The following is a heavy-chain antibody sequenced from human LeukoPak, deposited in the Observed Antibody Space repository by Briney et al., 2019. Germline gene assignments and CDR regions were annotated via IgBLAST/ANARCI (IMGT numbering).Heavy chain of an antibody. D-gene: IGHD3-10*01. J-gene: IGHJ4*02. CDR2: FDPEDGET. V-gene: IGHV1-24*01. CDR1: GYTLTELS. CDR3: ATGGGSGSYYPYFDY. Sequence: GASVKVSCKVSGYTLTELSMHWVRQAPGKGLEWMGGFDPEDGETIYAQKFQGRVTMTEDTSTDTAYMELSSLRSEDTAVYYCATGGGSGSYYPYFDYWGQGTLVTVSS.